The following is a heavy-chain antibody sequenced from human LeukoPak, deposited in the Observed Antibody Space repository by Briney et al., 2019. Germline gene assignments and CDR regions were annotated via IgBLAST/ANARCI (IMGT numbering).Heavy chain of an antibody. V-gene: IGHV3-23*01. CDR3: ANMVASYGLYYDFWSGYPWMGFDP. CDR2: ISGSGGST. J-gene: IGHJ5*02. D-gene: IGHD3-3*01. CDR1: GFTFSSYA. Sequence: GGSLRLSCAASGFTFSSYAMSWVRQAPGKGLEWVSAISGSGGSTYYADSVKGRFTIPRDNSKNALYLQMNSLRAEDTAVYYCANMVASYGLYYDFWSGYPWMGFDPWGQGTLVTVSS.